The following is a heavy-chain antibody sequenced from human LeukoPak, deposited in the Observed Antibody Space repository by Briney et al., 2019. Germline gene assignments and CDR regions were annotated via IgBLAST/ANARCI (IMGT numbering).Heavy chain of an antibody. CDR2: INPTGGDT. CDR1: GYIFITYY. J-gene: IGHJ4*02. D-gene: IGHD1-26*01. Sequence: ASVKVSCKASGYIFITYYIHWVRQAPGQGLEWMGVINPTGGDTSYAQQFQGRVTMTRDTSTSTVYMELSSLRLEDTAVYYCVRDLLAGYDYWGQGTLVTASS. CDR3: VRDLLAGYDY. V-gene: IGHV1-46*01.